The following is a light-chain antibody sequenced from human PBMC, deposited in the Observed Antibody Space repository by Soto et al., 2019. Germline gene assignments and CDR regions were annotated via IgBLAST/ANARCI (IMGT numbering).Light chain of an antibody. CDR3: QQYGGSPET. V-gene: IGKV3-20*01. CDR2: NAS. CDR1: QSLNTIY. J-gene: IGKJ1*01. Sequence: EIVLTQSPVTLSLSPGERATLSCRASQSLNTIYLAWYQQKPGQAPRLVIYNASRRATGIPDRFSGSGSGTDFTLTSSGLEPEDFVTYYCQQYGGSPETFGQGTKVEIK.